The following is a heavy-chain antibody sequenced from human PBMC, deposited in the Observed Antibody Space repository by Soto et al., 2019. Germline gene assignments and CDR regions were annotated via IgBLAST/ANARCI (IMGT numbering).Heavy chain of an antibody. D-gene: IGHD3-10*01. J-gene: IGHJ4*02. CDR2: FYYSGST. Sequence: PSETLSLTCTVSGGSISSSSYYWGWIRQPPGKGLEWIGSFYYSGSTCYNPSLKSRVTISVDTSKNQFSLKLSSVTAADTAVYYCARTSGLERVYGDPYYFDYWGQGTLVTVSS. CDR1: GGSISSSSYY. CDR3: ARTSGLERVYGDPYYFDY. V-gene: IGHV4-39*01.